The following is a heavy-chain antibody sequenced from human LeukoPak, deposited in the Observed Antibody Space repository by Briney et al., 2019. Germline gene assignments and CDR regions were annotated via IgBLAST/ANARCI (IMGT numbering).Heavy chain of an antibody. Sequence: SVKVSCKASGGSFRDYAISWVRRAPGQGLQWLGGIVPMFGTASYAQQLQGRVTITADHSTTTVYMELNTLRSEDTAVYYCARDLAAAGIGEFDSWGQGTLVTVSS. J-gene: IGHJ4*02. D-gene: IGHD6-13*01. CDR3: ARDLAAAGIGEFDS. CDR2: IVPMFGTA. CDR1: GGSFRDYA. V-gene: IGHV1-69*13.